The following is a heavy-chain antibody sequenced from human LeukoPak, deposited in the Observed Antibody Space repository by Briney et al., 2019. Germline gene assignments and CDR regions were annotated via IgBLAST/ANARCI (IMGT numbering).Heavy chain of an antibody. J-gene: IGHJ6*04. V-gene: IGHV4-34*01. CDR1: GGSFSGYY. CDR2: INHSGST. Sequence: SETLSLTCAVYGGSFSGYYWSWIRQPPGKGLEWIGEINHSGSTNYNPSLKSRVTISVDTSKNQFSLKLSSVTAADTAVYYCARGYCSSTSCYRDYYYCYGMDVWGKGTTVTVSS. D-gene: IGHD2-2*02. CDR3: ARGYCSSTSCYRDYYYCYGMDV.